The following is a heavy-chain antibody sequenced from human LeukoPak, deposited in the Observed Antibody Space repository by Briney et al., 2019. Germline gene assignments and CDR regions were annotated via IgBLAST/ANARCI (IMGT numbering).Heavy chain of an antibody. Sequence: SETLSLTCTVSGYSISNGYYWGWIRQPPGEGLEWVGSIYHRGSTYYNPSLRSRVTISLDRSKKKFSLKLTSVTAADTAVYFCARGAEYYAIWRGYAGYSDYWGQGISVTVSS. CDR2: IYHRGST. CDR3: ARGAEYYAIWRGYAGYSDY. D-gene: IGHD3-3*01. J-gene: IGHJ4*02. V-gene: IGHV4-38-2*02. CDR1: GYSISNGYY.